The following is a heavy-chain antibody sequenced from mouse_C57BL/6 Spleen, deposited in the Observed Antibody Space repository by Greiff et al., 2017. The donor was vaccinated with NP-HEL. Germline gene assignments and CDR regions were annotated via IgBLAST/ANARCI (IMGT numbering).Heavy chain of an antibody. J-gene: IGHJ4*01. CDR2: IDPEDGET. D-gene: IGHD3-2*02. Sequence: EVQLLQSGAELVKPGASVKLSCTASGFNIKDYYMHWVKQRTEQGLEWIGRIDPEDGETKYAPKFPGKATITADTSSNTAYLQLSSLTSEDTAVYYCARGSSGPYAMDYWGQGTSVTVSS. CDR3: ARGSSGPYAMDY. V-gene: IGHV14-2*01. CDR1: GFNIKDYY.